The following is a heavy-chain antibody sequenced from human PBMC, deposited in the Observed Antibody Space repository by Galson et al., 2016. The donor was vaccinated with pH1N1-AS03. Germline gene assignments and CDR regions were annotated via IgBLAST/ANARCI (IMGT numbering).Heavy chain of an antibody. J-gene: IGHJ4*01. CDR1: GCSFTNYW. CDR3: ARLTLSSGWPCDY. Sequence: QSGAEVKKPGESLKISCQGSGCSFTNYWIGWVRQMPGKGLEWMGIIYLDDSDTRYSPSFQGQVTISADKSISTAYLQWSSLKASDTAMYYCARLTLSSGWPCDYWGQGTLVTVSS. CDR2: IYLDDSDT. V-gene: IGHV5-51*01. D-gene: IGHD6-19*01.